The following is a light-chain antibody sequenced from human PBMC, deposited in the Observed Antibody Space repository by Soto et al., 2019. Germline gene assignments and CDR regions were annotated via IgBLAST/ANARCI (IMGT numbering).Light chain of an antibody. CDR3: MQALQTPT. CDR1: QSLLHRNGYNY. V-gene: IGKV2-28*01. CDR2: LGS. J-gene: IGKJ2*01. Sequence: EIVMTQSPLSLPVTPGEPASISCMSNQSLLHRNGYNYLDWYLQKPGQSPLLLIYLGSHRASGVPDKFSGSGSGTDFTLKISRVETEDVGVYYCMQALQTPTFGQGTKLEIK.